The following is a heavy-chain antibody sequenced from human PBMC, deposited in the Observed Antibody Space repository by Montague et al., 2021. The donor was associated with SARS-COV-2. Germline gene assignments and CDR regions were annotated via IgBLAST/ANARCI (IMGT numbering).Heavy chain of an antibody. CDR3: ARDRGRLQWCFQFDY. J-gene: IGHJ4*02. CDR1: GFSFSDYC. D-gene: IGHD2-15*01. Sequence: SLRLSCAASGFSFSDYCMHWLRQAPGKGLEWVAVIWSHGSNTDYADSVKGRFTISRDDSKNGLYLQMSSLRGDDTAVYYCARDRGRLQWCFQFDYWGQGSLVTVSS. V-gene: IGHV3-33*01. CDR2: IWSHGSNT.